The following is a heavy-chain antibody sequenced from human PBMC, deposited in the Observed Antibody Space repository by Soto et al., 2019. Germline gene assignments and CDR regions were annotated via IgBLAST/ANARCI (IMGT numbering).Heavy chain of an antibody. V-gene: IGHV2-70*11. CDR1: GFSLGTSGMC. CDR3: ARIRESSSWYGDYYYHMDV. D-gene: IGHD6-13*01. CDR2: IDWDDDK. J-gene: IGHJ6*03. Sequence: SGPTLVNPTQTLTLTCTFSGFSLGTSGMCVSWIRQPPGKALEWLARIDWDDDKYYSTSLKTRLTISKDTSKNQVVLTMTNMDPVDTATYYCARIRESSSWYGDYYYHMDVWGKGTTVTVSS.